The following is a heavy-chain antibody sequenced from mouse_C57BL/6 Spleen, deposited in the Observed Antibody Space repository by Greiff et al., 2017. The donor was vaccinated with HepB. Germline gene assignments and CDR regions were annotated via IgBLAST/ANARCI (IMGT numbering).Heavy chain of an antibody. CDR1: GYAFSSSW. CDR2: IYPGDGDT. D-gene: IGHD2-5*01. V-gene: IGHV1-82*01. J-gene: IGHJ2*01. Sequence: QVQLQQSGPELVKPGASVKISCKASGYAFSSSWMNWVKQRPGQGLEWIGRIYPGDGDTNYNGKFKGKATLTADKSSSTAYMQLSSLTSEDSAVYFCANYYSNYAYFDYWGQGTTLTVSS. CDR3: ANYYSNYAYFDY.